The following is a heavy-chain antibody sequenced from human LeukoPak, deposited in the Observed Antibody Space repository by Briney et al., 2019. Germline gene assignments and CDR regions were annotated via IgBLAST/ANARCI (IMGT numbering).Heavy chain of an antibody. CDR3: ARDPDYFVSGMDV. V-gene: IGHV4-34*01. D-gene: IGHD2/OR15-2a*01. CDR2: INPSGSA. Sequence: PSETLSLTCAAYGGSFSANFWTWIRQPPGKGLEWIGEINPSGSANYNPSLKSRVTISVDTSKNQISLKLKSVTVADTAVYFCARDPDYFVSGMDVWGGGTKVTVSS. CDR1: GGSFSANF. J-gene: IGHJ6*03.